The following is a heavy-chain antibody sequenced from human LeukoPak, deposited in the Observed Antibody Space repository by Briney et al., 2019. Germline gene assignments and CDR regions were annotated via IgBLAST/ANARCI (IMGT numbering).Heavy chain of an antibody. D-gene: IGHD3-3*01. CDR3: ARSSADFWSGSPADV. CDR2: IIPIFGTA. V-gene: IGHV1-69*05. CDR1: GGTFSSYA. Sequence: RASVKVSCKASGGTFSSYAISWVRQAPGQGLEWMGGIIPIFGTANYAQKLQGRVTITTDESTSTAYMELSSLRSEDTAVYYCARSSADFWSGSPADVWGKGTTVTVSS. J-gene: IGHJ6*04.